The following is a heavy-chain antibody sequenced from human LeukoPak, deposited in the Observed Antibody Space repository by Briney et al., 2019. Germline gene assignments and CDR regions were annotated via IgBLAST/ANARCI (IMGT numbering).Heavy chain of an antibody. J-gene: IGHJ5*02. CDR1: GGSISSYY. Sequence: SXXLSLTCTVSGGSISSYYWSWIRQPPGKGLEWIGYIYYSGSTNYNPSLKSRVTISVDTSKNQFSLKLSSVTAADTAVYYCASMLFGLHPWGQGTLVTVSS. CDR2: IYYSGST. V-gene: IGHV4-59*01. D-gene: IGHD3/OR15-3a*01. CDR3: ASMLFGLHP.